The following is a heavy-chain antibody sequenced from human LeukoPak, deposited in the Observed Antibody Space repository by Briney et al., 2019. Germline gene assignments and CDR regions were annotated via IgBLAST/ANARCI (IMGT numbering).Heavy chain of an antibody. CDR3: ARDDEITFGTVN. CDR2: IKEDGSEK. CDR1: GFTFSNYW. V-gene: IGHV3-7*01. J-gene: IGHJ4*02. D-gene: IGHD3-16*01. Sequence: GGSLRLSCAASGFTFSNYWMTWVRQAPGKGLEWVANIKEDGSEKYCVDSVKGRFTISRDNAKKSLYLEMNSLRAEDTAVYYCARDDEITFGTVNWGQGTLVTVSS.